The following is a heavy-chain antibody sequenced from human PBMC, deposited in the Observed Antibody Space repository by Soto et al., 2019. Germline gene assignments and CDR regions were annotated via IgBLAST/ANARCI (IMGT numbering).Heavy chain of an antibody. CDR2: SNTDGSSV. J-gene: IGHJ4*02. D-gene: IGHD6-13*01. CDR3: TRDQTYAGNYYDY. V-gene: IGHV3-74*01. Sequence: EVQLVESGGGLVQPGGSLRLPCAASGFAFSSYWMHWVRQAPGKGLVWVSRSNTDGSSVDYADSVKGRFTISRDNAKNTLYLQMNSLRIEDTAVYYCTRDQTYAGNYYDYWGQGTLVTVSS. CDR1: GFAFSSYW.